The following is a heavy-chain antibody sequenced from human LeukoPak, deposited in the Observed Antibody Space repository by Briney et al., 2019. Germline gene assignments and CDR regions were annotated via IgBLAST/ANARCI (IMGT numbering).Heavy chain of an antibody. CDR2: IIPIFGTA. V-gene: IGHV1-69*13. CDR3: ASRKSKRPIGYCSSTSCYVLDY. J-gene: IGHJ4*02. Sequence: EASVKVSCKASGYTFTSYGISWVRQAPGQGLEWMGGIIPIFGTANYAQKFQGRVTITADESTSTAYMELSSLRSEDTAVYYCASRKSKRPIGYCSSTSCYVLDYWGQGTLVTVSS. CDR1: GYTFTSYG. D-gene: IGHD2-2*01.